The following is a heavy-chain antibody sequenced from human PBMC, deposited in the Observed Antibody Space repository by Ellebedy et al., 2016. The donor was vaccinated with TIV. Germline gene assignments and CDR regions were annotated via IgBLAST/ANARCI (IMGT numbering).Heavy chain of an antibody. J-gene: IGHJ4*02. CDR1: GDSVSTNEAT. CDR3: ARDRSSADFDS. V-gene: IGHV6-1*01. CDR2: TYYKSKWFH. Sequence: MPSETLSLTCAISGDSVSTNEATWHWIRQSPSRGLEWLGRTYYKSKWFHDYAVSVKSRITINADTSKNHFSLQLNFVTPADTAVYFCARDRSSADFDSWGQGTLVTVSS. D-gene: IGHD2-2*01.